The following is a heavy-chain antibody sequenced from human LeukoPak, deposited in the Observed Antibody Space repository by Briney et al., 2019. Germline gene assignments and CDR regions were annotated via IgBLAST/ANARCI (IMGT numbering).Heavy chain of an antibody. CDR2: IYYSGST. V-gene: IGHV4-59*01. J-gene: IGHJ4*02. CDR3: AGGRLRWLQFDY. CDR1: GGSISSYY. D-gene: IGHD5-24*01. Sequence: SETLSLTCTVSGGSISSYYWSWIRQPPGKGLEWIGYIYYSGSTNYNPSLKSRVTISVDTSKNQFSLKLSSVTAADTAVYYRAGGRLRWLQFDYWGQGTLVTVSS.